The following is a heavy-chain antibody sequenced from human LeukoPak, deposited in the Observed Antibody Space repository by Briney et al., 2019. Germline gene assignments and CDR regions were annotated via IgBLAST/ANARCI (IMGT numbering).Heavy chain of an antibody. CDR3: ARVWASGVPEWLVQELGWYFDL. V-gene: IGHV3-23*01. Sequence: PVQPLDSPLAASDNGGTTYYADSVKGRFTISRDNSKNTLFLQMNSLRAEDTAVYYCARVWASGVPEWLVQELGWYFDLWGRGTLVTVSS. CDR2: ASDNGGTT. J-gene: IGHJ2*01. D-gene: IGHD6-19*01.